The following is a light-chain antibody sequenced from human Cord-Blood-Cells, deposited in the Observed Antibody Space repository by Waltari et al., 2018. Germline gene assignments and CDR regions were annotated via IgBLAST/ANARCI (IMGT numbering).Light chain of an antibody. CDR2: GNG. V-gene: IGLV1-40*01. J-gene: IGLJ1*01. CDR3: QSYDSSLSGYV. Sequence: QSVLTQPPSVSGAPGQRVTISCTGSSSNIGAGYDVHWYQQLPGTAPKLLIYGNGKRPSGVPDRFSGAKSGTSASLAITGRQAEDEADYYCQSYDSSLSGYVFGTGTKVTVL. CDR1: SSNIGAGYD.